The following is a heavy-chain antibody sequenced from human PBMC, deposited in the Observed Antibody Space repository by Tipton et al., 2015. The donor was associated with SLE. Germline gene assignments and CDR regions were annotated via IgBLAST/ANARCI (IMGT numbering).Heavy chain of an antibody. Sequence: TLSLTCTVSGGSISSHYWSWIRQPAGKGLEWIGRVHSSGRTHYSPSLSSRVTVSVDTSKKQFSLKVTSVIAADTAVYYCARDALGVAARWFDPWGPGTLVTVSS. CDR2: VHSSGRT. V-gene: IGHV4-4*07. J-gene: IGHJ5*02. CDR1: GGSISSHY. CDR3: ARDALGVAARWFDP. D-gene: IGHD6-19*01.